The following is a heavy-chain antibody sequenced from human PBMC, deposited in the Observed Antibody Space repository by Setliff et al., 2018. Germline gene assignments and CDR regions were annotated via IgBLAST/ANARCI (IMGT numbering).Heavy chain of an antibody. J-gene: IGHJ4*02. Sequence: ASVKVSCKTSGYTFSDYGIAWVRQAPGQGLEWMGWISPYNDVTNYEQRFQGRVTLTTDTSTSAAYMELTSLRSDDTAIYYCARINFYVSSGYYYAPDYWGQGTLVTVSS. D-gene: IGHD3-22*01. CDR3: ARINFYVSSGYYYAPDY. V-gene: IGHV1-18*01. CDR1: GYTFSDYG. CDR2: ISPYNDVT.